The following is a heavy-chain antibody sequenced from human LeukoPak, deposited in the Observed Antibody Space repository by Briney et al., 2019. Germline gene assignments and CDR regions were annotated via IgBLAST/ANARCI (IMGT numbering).Heavy chain of an antibody. CDR1: GFTFRSYA. V-gene: IGHV3-23*01. Sequence: GGSLRLSCAASGFTFRSYAMNWVRQAPGKGLEWVSSISGSGSATYYADSVKGRFTISRDNSKDTLYLQVNSLRAEDTAVYYCAKDAYDSGTCCPYFHYWGQGTLVTVPS. J-gene: IGHJ4*02. CDR3: AKDAYDSGTCCPYFHY. CDR2: ISGSGSAT. D-gene: IGHD3-10*01.